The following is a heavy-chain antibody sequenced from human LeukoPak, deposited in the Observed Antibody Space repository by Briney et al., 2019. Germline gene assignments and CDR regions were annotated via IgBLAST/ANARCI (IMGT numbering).Heavy chain of an antibody. V-gene: IGHV3-30*18. CDR3: AKPSGYHYYFDY. Sequence: PGGSLRLSCAASGFTFSGYGMHWVRQAPGKGLEWVAVISYDGSNKYYADSVKGRFTISRDNSKNTLYLQMNSLRAEDTAVYYCAKPSGYHYYFDYWGQGTLVTVSS. D-gene: IGHD3-22*01. CDR1: GFTFSGYG. J-gene: IGHJ4*02. CDR2: ISYDGSNK.